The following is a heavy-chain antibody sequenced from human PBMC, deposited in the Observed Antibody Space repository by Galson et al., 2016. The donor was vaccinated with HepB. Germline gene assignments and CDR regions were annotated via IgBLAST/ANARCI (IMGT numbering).Heavy chain of an antibody. D-gene: IGHD3-10*01. Sequence: SVKVSCKASGYPFTTFFSITWVRQARGQGLEWMGWISSHNGHANYAQTFQGRVTMTTDTSTSTVYMELRSLRSDDTGIYYCARDMAALPGGGGWFDPWGQGTLVTVSS. CDR1: GYPFTTFFS. J-gene: IGHJ5*02. V-gene: IGHV1-18*01. CDR3: ARDMAALPGGGGWFDP. CDR2: ISSHNGHA.